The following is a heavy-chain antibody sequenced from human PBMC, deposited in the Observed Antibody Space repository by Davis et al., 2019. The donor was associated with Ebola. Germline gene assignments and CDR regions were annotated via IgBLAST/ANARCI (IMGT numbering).Heavy chain of an antibody. Sequence: GESLKISCAASGFTFSSYAMSWVRLAPGKGLEWVSAISGSGGSTYYADSVKGRFTISRDNSKNTLYLQMNSLRAEDTAVYYCAKRDGGDSPLDYWGQGTLVTVSS. CDR1: GFTFSSYA. CDR2: ISGSGGST. V-gene: IGHV3-23*01. CDR3: AKRDGGDSPLDY. D-gene: IGHD2-21*02. J-gene: IGHJ4*02.